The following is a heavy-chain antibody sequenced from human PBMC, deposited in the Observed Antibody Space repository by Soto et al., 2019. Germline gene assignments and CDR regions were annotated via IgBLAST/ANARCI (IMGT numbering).Heavy chain of an antibody. CDR1: GGSISSYY. Sequence: PSETLSLTCTVSGGSISSYYWSWIRQPPGKGLEWIGYIYYSGSTNYNPSLKSRVTISVDTSKNQFSLKLSSVTAADTAVYYCARGMVVDYWGQGTLVTVSS. V-gene: IGHV4-59*01. D-gene: IGHD2-15*01. CDR3: ARGMVVDY. CDR2: IYYSGST. J-gene: IGHJ4*02.